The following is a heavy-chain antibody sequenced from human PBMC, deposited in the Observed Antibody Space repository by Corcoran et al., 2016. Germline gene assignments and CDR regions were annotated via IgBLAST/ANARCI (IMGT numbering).Heavy chain of an antibody. D-gene: IGHD4-17*01. CDR1: GFSLSTSGVG. J-gene: IGHJ3*02. CDR2: IYWNDDK. V-gene: IGHV2-5*01. Sequence: QITLKESGPTLVKPTQTLTLTCTFSGFSLSTSGVGVGWIRQPPGKALEWLALIYWNDDKRYSPSLKSRLTITKDTSTNQVVLTMTNMDPVDTATYYCARGTVRVRAFDIWGQGTMVTVSS. CDR3: ARGTVRVRAFDI.